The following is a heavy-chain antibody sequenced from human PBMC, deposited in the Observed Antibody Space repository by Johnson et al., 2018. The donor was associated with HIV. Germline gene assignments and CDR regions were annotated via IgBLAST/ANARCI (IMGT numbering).Heavy chain of an antibody. CDR2: ISGSGGST. D-gene: IGHD2-15*01. J-gene: IGHJ3*02. CDR3: AKDQCIGLSTDDAFDI. V-gene: IGHV3-23*04. CDR1: GFTFSSYA. Sequence: VQLVESGGGLVQPGGSLRLSCAASGFTFSSYAMSWVRQAPGKGLEWVSAISGSGGSTYYADSVKGRFTSSRDKSKNMVYLQMNSLRAEDTAVYYCAKDQCIGLSTDDAFDIWGQGTMVTVSS.